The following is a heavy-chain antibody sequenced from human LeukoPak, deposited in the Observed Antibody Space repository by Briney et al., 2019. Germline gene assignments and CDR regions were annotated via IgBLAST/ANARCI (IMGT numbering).Heavy chain of an antibody. CDR2: ISYDGSNK. J-gene: IGHJ6*02. D-gene: IGHD2-8*01. Sequence: SGGSLRLSCAASGFTFSSYAMHGVRQAPGKGLEWVAVISYDGSNKYYADSVKGRFTISRDNSKNTLYLQMNSLRAEDTAVYYCARGPERTGVGTRYYYDMDVWGQGTTVTVSS. CDR1: GFTFSSYA. CDR3: ARGPERTGVGTRYYYDMDV. V-gene: IGHV3-30-3*01.